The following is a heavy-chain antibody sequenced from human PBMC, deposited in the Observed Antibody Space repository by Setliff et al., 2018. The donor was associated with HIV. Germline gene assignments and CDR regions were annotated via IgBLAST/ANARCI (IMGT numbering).Heavy chain of an antibody. J-gene: IGHJ4*02. CDR2: ISPSDGST. CDR1: GNSFISHY. CDR3: ARDPNRIAVAGTFDY. D-gene: IGHD6-19*01. V-gene: IGHV1-46*01. Sequence: GASVKVSCKASGNSFISHYIHWVRQVPGQGLDWMGIISPSDGSTVYTQKFQGRVTMTRDTSTSTVYMELSSLRSEDTAVYYCARDPNRIAVAGTFDYWGQGTLVTVSS.